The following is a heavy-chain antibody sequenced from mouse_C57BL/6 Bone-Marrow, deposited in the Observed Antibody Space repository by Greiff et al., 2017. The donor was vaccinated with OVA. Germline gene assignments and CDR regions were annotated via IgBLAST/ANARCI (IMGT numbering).Heavy chain of an antibody. CDR1: GFSFTGYY. V-gene: IGHV1-31*01. J-gene: IGHJ1*03. CDR3: ARGGRYYRYFDV. Sequence: EVKLLESGPELVKPGASVKISCKASGFSFTGYYMHWVKQSHGNILDWIGYIYPYNGVSSYNQKFKGKATLTVDKSSSTAYMELRSLTSDDSAVYCCARGGRYYRYFDVWGTGTTVTVSS. D-gene: IGHD1-1*01. CDR2: IYPYNGVS.